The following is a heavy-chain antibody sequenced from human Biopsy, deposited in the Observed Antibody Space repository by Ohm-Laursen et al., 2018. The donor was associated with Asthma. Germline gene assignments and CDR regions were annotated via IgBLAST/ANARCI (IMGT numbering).Heavy chain of an antibody. V-gene: IGHV4-4*03. Sequence: PGTLSLTCTVSGGSIISSSWWSWVRQTPGKGLEWIGEIYHSGPTNYNPSLKSRVTISVDKSKNQFSLTLTSVTAADTAVYYCAKIYDRLVLYGMDVWGQGTTVTVSS. J-gene: IGHJ6*02. CDR3: AKIYDRLVLYGMDV. CDR2: IYHSGPT. D-gene: IGHD6-19*01. CDR1: GGSIISSSW.